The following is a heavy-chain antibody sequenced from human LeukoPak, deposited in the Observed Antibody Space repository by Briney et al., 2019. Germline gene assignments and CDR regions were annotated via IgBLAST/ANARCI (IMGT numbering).Heavy chain of an antibody. V-gene: IGHV4-34*01. J-gene: IGHJ3*02. D-gene: IGHD3/OR15-3a*01. CDR2: INHGGST. Sequence: SETLSLTCAVYGGSLSAYYWTWLRQPPGKGLEWIGEINHGGSTNYTPSLKSRVTISVDTSKNQFSLKLSSVTAADTAVYYCARTWTPGGDAFDIWGQGTMVIVSS. CDR1: GGSLSAYY. CDR3: ARTWTPGGDAFDI.